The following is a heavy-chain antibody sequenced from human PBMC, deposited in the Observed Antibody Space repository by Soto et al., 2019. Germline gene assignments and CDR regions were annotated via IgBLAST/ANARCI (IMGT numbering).Heavy chain of an antibody. CDR3: AREVTMIVVVTHNAFDI. J-gene: IGHJ3*02. CDR2: IKQDGSEK. CDR1: GFTFSNAW. V-gene: IGHV3-7*05. D-gene: IGHD3-22*01. Sequence: GGSLRLSCAASGFTFSNAWMNWVRQAPGKGLEWVANIKQDGSEKYYVDSVKGRFTISRDNAKNSLYLQMNSLRAEDTAVYYCAREVTMIVVVTHNAFDIWGQGTMVTVSS.